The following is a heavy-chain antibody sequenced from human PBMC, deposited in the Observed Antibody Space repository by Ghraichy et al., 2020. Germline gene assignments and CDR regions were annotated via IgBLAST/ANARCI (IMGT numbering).Heavy chain of an antibody. CDR1: GFTFSSYG. D-gene: IGHD3-3*01. CDR2: ISYDGSNK. J-gene: IGHJ6*02. CDR3: AKEGKSSEGDFWSGYRTYYYYGMDV. Sequence: GGSLRLSCAASGFTFSSYGMHWVRQAPGKGLEWVAVISYDGSNKYYADSVKGRFTISRDNSKNTLYLQMNSLRAEDTAVYYCAKEGKSSEGDFWSGYRTYYYYGMDVWGQGTTVTVSS. V-gene: IGHV3-30*18.